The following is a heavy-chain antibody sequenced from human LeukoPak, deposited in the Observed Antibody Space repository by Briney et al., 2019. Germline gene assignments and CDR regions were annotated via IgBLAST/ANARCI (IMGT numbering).Heavy chain of an antibody. CDR2: INPSGGRT. Sequence: ASVKVSCKASGYTFTGYYMHWVRQAPGQGLEWMGMINPSGGRTTYAKKFQGRVTMTRDTSTNTVYTELSSLRSDDTAVYYCARDYYGGHNLYNFDFWGQGTRVIVSS. CDR3: ARDYYGGHNLYNFDF. J-gene: IGHJ4*02. CDR1: GYTFTGYY. D-gene: IGHD3-10*01. V-gene: IGHV1-46*01.